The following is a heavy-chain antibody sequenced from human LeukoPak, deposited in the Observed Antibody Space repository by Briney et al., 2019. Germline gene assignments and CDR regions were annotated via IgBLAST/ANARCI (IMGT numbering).Heavy chain of an antibody. CDR3: ARSGGLYTSTWYFHR. CDR1: GGSISSYY. CDR2: IDYSGST. J-gene: IGHJ1*01. V-gene: IGHV4-59*01. Sequence: SQTLSLTCTVSGGSISSYYWSWIRQPPGKGLEWIGYIDYSGSTIHNPSLKSRVTISVNTSKNQFSLQLTSVTAADTAVYYCARSGGLYTSTWYFHRWGQGTLVTVS. D-gene: IGHD6-13*01.